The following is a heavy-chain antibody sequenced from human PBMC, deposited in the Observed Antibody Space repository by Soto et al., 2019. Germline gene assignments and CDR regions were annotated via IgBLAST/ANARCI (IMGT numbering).Heavy chain of an antibody. V-gene: IGHV4-34*01. Sequence: PSETLSLTCGVYGGSFSGYYWSWIRQPPGKGLEWIGEINHSGSTNYNPSLKSRVTISVDTSKNQFSLKLSSVTAADTAVYYCARGQRYCGGDCYWRYYYGMDVWGQGTTVTVSS. CDR2: INHSGST. CDR3: ARGQRYCGGDCYWRYYYGMDV. CDR1: GGSFSGYY. D-gene: IGHD2-21*02. J-gene: IGHJ6*02.